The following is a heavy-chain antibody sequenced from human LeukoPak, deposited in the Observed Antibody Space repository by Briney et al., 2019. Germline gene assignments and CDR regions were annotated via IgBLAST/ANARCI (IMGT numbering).Heavy chain of an antibody. CDR3: ARPRQVGATNWFDP. D-gene: IGHD1-26*01. V-gene: IGHV5-51*01. CDR1: GSRFTSYW. J-gene: IGHJ5*02. CDR2: IYPGDSDT. Sequence: GASLKISCKGSGSRFTSYWIGWVRQMPGKGLEWMGIIYPGDSDTRYSPSFQGQVTISADKSISTAYLQWSSLKASDTAMYYCARPRQVGATNWFDPWGQGTLVTVSS.